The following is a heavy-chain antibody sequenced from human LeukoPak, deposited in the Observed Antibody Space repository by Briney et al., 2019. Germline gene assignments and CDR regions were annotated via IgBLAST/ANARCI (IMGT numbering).Heavy chain of an antibody. V-gene: IGHV3-30*18. CDR3: AKGKGGSSGYDYLLDS. CDR1: GFTLTNCG. D-gene: IGHD5-12*01. Sequence: GRSLRLSSATSGFTLTNCGMHWVRQAPGKGLEWVAVISDDGRNIHSADPAKGRFTSSRDNFRNTLYLQLNSLRPEDAAVYYCAKGKGGSSGYDYLLDSWGQGTLVTVSS. J-gene: IGHJ4*02. CDR2: ISDDGRNI.